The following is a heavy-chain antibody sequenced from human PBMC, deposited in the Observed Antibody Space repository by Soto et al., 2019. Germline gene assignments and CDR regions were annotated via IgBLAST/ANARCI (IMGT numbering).Heavy chain of an antibody. CDR1: GGSISSGDYY. CDR3: ARTYYDFWSGYPGRYFDY. Sequence: SETVSLTCTVSGGSISSGDYYWSWIRQPLGNGLEWIGYIYYSGSTYYNPSLKSRVTISVDTSKNQFSLKLSSVTAADTAVYYCARTYYDFWSGYPGRYFDYWGQGTLVTVSS. D-gene: IGHD3-3*01. V-gene: IGHV4-30-4*01. CDR2: IYYSGST. J-gene: IGHJ4*02.